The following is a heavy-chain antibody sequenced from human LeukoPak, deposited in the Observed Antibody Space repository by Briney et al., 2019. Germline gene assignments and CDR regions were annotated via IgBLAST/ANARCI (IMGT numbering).Heavy chain of an antibody. D-gene: IGHD5-18*01. Sequence: SETLSLTCTVSGDSISSYYWSWIRQPPGKGLEWIGNICYSGSTNYNPSLKSRVTISLDTSKNQFSLKLSSVIAADTAVYYCASDRRDSYGLSAFGIWGQGTKVTVSS. CDR2: ICYSGST. CDR1: GDSISSYY. J-gene: IGHJ3*02. CDR3: ASDRRDSYGLSAFGI. V-gene: IGHV4-59*01.